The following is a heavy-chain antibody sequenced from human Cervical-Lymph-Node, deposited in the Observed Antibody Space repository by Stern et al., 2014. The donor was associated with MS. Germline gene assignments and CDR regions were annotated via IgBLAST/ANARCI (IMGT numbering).Heavy chain of an antibody. CDR3: ATPVSVTVGAMDV. J-gene: IGHJ6*02. CDR2: IIPSFGTP. CDR1: GGAFNTYP. Sequence: MQLVESGAEVKKPGSSVKVSCKASGGAFNTYPINWVRQARGRDLEWMGGIIPSFGTPNYAKRFKGRVTIGADEATTTAYMELSSLTYEDTAVYYCATPVSVTVGAMDVWGQGTAVTVSS. V-gene: IGHV1-69*01. D-gene: IGHD2-21*02.